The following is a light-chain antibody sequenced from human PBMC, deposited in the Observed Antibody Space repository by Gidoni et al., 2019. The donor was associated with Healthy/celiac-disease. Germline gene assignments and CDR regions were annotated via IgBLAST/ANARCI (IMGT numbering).Light chain of an antibody. CDR1: SSNIGSNT. Sequence: QSVLTQPPSASGTPGQRVTISCSGSSSNIGSNTVNWYQQLPGTAPKLLIYRNTQRPSGVPDRFSGSKSGTSASLAISGLQSEDEADYYCAAWDDSLNGLVFGTGTKVTVL. CDR3: AAWDDSLNGLV. CDR2: RNT. J-gene: IGLJ1*01. V-gene: IGLV1-44*01.